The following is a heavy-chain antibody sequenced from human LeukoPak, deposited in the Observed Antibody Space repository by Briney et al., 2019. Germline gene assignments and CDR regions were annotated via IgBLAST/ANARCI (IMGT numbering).Heavy chain of an antibody. CDR2: ISGSGGST. CDR3: AERGFDWLVGY. J-gene: IGHJ4*02. D-gene: IGHD3-9*01. Sequence: QTGGSLRLSCAASGFTFSSYGMSWVRQAPGKGLEWVSGISGSGGSTYYVDSVKGRFTISRDNSKNTLYLQMNSLRAEDTAVYYCAERGFDWLVGYWGQGTLVTVSS. V-gene: IGHV3-23*01. CDR1: GFTFSSYG.